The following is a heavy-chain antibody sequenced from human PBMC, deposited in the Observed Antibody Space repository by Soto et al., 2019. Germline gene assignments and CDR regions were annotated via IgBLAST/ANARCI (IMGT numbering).Heavy chain of an antibody. Sequence: NPGGSLRLSCTASGFTFGDYAMSWFRQAPGKGLEWVGFIRSKAYGGTTEYAASVKGRFTISRDDSKSIAYLQMNSLKTEDTAVYYCTRGSIGYCSSTSCLGPYYYYGMDVWGQGTTVTVSS. CDR2: IRSKAYGGTT. CDR1: GFTFGDYA. D-gene: IGHD2-2*01. CDR3: TRGSIGYCSSTSCLGPYYYYGMDV. V-gene: IGHV3-49*05. J-gene: IGHJ6*02.